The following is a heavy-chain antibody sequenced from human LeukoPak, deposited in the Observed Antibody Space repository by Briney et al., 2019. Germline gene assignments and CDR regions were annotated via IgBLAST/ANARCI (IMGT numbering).Heavy chain of an antibody. J-gene: IGHJ4*02. CDR3: AREGRWLQLGSFDY. CDR1: GFXFGDYS. D-gene: IGHD5-24*01. V-gene: IGHV3-49*04. Sequence: GGSLRLSCTASGFXFGDYSISWVRQAPGKGLEWVGFIRSKTYGGTTEYDASVRGRFTISRDDSKSIAYMQMNSLRAEDTAVYYCAREGRWLQLGSFDYWGQGTLVTVSS. CDR2: IRSKTYGGTT.